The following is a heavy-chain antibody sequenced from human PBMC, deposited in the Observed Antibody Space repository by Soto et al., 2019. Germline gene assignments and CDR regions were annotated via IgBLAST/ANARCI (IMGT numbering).Heavy chain of an antibody. V-gene: IGHV3-7*05. CDR3: ATNGR. CDR2: IKPDGSET. CDR1: GFTFSNYW. J-gene: IGHJ4*01. Sequence: EVQLVESGGGLVQPGGSLRLSCAASGFTFSNYWMNWVRQAPGKGLEWVANIKPDGSETDYVDSVKGRFTISRDNAKSSVFLQMNSLTAEDTSMYYCATNGRWGHGTCVTVSS. D-gene: IGHD2-8*01.